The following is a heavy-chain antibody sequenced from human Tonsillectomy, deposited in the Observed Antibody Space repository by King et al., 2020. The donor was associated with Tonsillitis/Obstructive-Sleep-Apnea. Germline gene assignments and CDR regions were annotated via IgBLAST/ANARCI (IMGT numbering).Heavy chain of an antibody. V-gene: IGHV5-51*03. D-gene: IGHD3-22*01. CDR2: IYPGDSDT. Sequence: QLVQSGAEVKKPGESLKISCKGSGYSFTSCWIGWVRQMPGKGLEWMGIIYPGDSDTRYSPSFQGQVTISADKSISTAYLQWSSLKASDTAMYYCARLQSYYDSSGYYSPDAFDIWGQGTMVTVSS. J-gene: IGHJ3*02. CDR3: ARLQSYYDSSGYYSPDAFDI. CDR1: GYSFTSCW.